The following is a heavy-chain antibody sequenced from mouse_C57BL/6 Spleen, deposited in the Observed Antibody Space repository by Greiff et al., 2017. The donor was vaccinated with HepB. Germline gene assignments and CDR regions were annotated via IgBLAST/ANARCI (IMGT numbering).Heavy chain of an antibody. CDR1: GYTFTSYW. Sequence: QVQLQQPGAELVRPGSSVKLSCKASGYTFTSYWMHWVKQRPIQGLEWIGNIDPSDSETHYNQKFKDKATLTVDKSSSTAYMQLSSLTSEDSAVYYCARGSSFPLYYFDYWGQGTTLTVSS. V-gene: IGHV1-52*01. J-gene: IGHJ2*01. CDR3: ARGSSFPLYYFDY. CDR2: IDPSDSET. D-gene: IGHD1-1*01.